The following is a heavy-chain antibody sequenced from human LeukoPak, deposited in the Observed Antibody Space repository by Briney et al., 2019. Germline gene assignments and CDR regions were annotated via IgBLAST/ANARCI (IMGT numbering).Heavy chain of an antibody. V-gene: IGHV3-30*04. CDR2: ISYDGSNK. J-gene: IGHJ3*02. D-gene: IGHD7-27*01. CDR1: GFTFSSYA. CDR3: TTLNWGDAFDI. Sequence: QSGGSLRLSCAASGFTFSSYAMHWVRQAPGKGLEWVAVISYDGSNKYYADSVKGRFTISRDNSKNTLYLQMNSLKTEDTAVYYCTTLNWGDAFDIWGQGTMVTASS.